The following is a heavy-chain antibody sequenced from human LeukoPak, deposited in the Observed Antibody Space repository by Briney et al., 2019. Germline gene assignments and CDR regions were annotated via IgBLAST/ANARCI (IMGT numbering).Heavy chain of an antibody. J-gene: IGHJ4*02. CDR1: GFTFSSYG. D-gene: IGHD4-17*01. V-gene: IGHV3-33*01. Sequence: GGSLRLSCAASGFTFSSYGMHWVRQAPGKGLEWAAVIWYDGSNKYYADSVKGRFTISRDNSKNTLYLQMNSLRAEDTAVYYCARDLATVTAPLDYWGQGTLVTVSS. CDR2: IWYDGSNK. CDR3: ARDLATVTAPLDY.